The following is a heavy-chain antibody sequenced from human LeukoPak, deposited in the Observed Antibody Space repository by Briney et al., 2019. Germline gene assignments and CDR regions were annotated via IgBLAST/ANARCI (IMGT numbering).Heavy chain of an antibody. V-gene: IGHV1-69*13. CDR2: IIPIFGTA. J-gene: IGHJ3*02. CDR3: ARPSAYSSSWFDAFDI. CDR1: GGTFSSYA. Sequence: ASVKVSCKASGGTFSSYAISWVRQAPGQRLEWIGGIIPIFGTANYAQKFQGRVTITADESTSTAYMELSSLRSEDTAVYYCARPSAYSSSWFDAFDIWGQGTMVTVSS. D-gene: IGHD6-13*01.